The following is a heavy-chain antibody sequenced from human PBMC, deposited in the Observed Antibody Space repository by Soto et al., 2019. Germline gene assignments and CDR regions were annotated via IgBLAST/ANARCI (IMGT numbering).Heavy chain of an antibody. Sequence: HPGGSLRLSCAASGFTFSSYWMSWVRQAPGKGLEWVANIKQDGSEKYYVDSVKGRFTISRDNAKNSLYLHMNSLKAEDTAVYYCARDLDLRDFWSGHFGGVWFDPWGKGTLVTVSS. CDR3: ARDLDLRDFWSGHFGGVWFDP. CDR2: IKQDGSEK. J-gene: IGHJ5*02. V-gene: IGHV3-7*01. CDR1: GFTFSSYW. D-gene: IGHD3-3*01.